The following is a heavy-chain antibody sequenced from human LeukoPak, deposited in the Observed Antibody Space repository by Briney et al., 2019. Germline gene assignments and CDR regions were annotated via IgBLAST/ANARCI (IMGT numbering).Heavy chain of an antibody. CDR3: AKHSGSYFIYHVDS. CDR1: GFTFSSYG. J-gene: IGHJ4*02. V-gene: IGHV3-23*01. Sequence: GGSLRLSCAASGFTFSSYGMSWVRQAPGRGLEWVSTISGSAYNSYYADSVKGRSTISRDNSANTLYLQMNSLRAEDTALYYCAKHSGSYFIYHVDSWGQGTLVTVSS. CDR2: ISGSAYNS. D-gene: IGHD1-26*01.